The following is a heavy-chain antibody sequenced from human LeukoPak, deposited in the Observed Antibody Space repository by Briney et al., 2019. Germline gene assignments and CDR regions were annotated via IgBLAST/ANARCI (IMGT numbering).Heavy chain of an antibody. D-gene: IGHD6-13*01. V-gene: IGHV3-48*01. CDR3: ARDPADYYYYMDV. Sequence: GGSLRLSCAASGFTFSSYSMNWVRQAPGKGLEWVSYISSSSSTIYYADSVKGRFTISRDNAKNSLYLQMNSLRAEDTAVYYCARDPADYYYYMDVWGKGTTVTVS. CDR1: GFTFSSYS. J-gene: IGHJ6*03. CDR2: ISSSSSTI.